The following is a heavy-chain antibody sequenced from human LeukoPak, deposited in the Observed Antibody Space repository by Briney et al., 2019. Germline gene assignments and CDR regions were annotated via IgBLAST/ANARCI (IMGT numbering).Heavy chain of an antibody. CDR1: GDSISSSNCY. J-gene: IGHJ4*02. CDR2: IYFSGGT. CDR3: ARGSLEAERRDGYKTEIDY. D-gene: IGHD5-24*01. Sequence: SETLSLTCTVSGDSISSSNCYWGWIRQPPGKGLEWIGSIYFSGGTYYNASLKSRVTISVDTSKNQFSLRLNSVTAADTAVYYCARGSLEAERRDGYKTEIDYWGQGTLVTVSS. V-gene: IGHV4-39*07.